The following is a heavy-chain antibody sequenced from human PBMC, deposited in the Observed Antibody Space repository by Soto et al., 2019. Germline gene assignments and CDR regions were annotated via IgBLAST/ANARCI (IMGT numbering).Heavy chain of an antibody. Sequence: QPGGSLRLSCAASGFTFRIYAVAWIRQTPGKGLEWVSVIGAGSDGIQYVDSVKGRFSISRDNSKNTLYLHMNSLRAEDTAIYYCAKYSTSGPSRFFDLWGQGTLVTVSS. CDR3: AKYSTSGPSRFFDL. D-gene: IGHD5-12*01. V-gene: IGHV3-23*01. CDR1: GFTFRIYA. J-gene: IGHJ4*02. CDR2: IGAGSDGI.